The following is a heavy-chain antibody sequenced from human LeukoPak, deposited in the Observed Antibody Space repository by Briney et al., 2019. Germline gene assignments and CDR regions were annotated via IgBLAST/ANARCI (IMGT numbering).Heavy chain of an antibody. CDR3: ARDSDHDSKSP. J-gene: IGHJ5*02. V-gene: IGHV1-2*02. D-gene: IGHD4-11*01. CDR2: INPNTGGT. CDR1: GYTFFAYY. Sequence: ASVKVSCKASGYTFFAYYMHWVRQAPGQGLEWMGWINPNTGGTNYTQKFQGRVTMTRDTSISTAYMELSRLRSDDTAVYYCARDSDHDSKSPWGQGTLVAVSS.